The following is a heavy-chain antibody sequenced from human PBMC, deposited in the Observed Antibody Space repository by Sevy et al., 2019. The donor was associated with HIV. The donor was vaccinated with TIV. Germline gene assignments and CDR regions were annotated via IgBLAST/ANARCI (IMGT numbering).Heavy chain of an antibody. Sequence: GGSLRLSCAASGFTFSSYWMSWVRQAPGKGLEWVANIKQDGSEKYYVDSVKGRFTISRDNAKNSLYLQMYSLRAEDTAVYHCARENIVVLPAAMNNWFDPWGQGTLVTVSS. CDR3: ARENIVVLPAAMNNWFDP. V-gene: IGHV3-7*03. J-gene: IGHJ5*02. CDR1: GFTFSSYW. D-gene: IGHD2-2*01. CDR2: IKQDGSEK.